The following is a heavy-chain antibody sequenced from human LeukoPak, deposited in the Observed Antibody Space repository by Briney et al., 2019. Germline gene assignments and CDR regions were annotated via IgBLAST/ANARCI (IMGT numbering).Heavy chain of an antibody. Sequence: GGSLRLSCAASGSTFSNYGMSWVRQAPGKGLEWVSTISGNGGRTYYADSVKGRFTISRDNAKNSLYLQMNSLRAEDTAVYYCAELGITMIGGVWGKGTRSPSPQ. CDR3: AELGITMIGGV. J-gene: IGHJ6*04. V-gene: IGHV3-23*01. CDR1: GSTFSNYG. D-gene: IGHD3-10*02. CDR2: ISGNGGRT.